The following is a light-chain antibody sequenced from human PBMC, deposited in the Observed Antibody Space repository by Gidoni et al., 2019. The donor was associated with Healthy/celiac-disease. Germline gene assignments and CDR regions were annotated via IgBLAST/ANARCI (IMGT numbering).Light chain of an antibody. CDR1: QSISSY. J-gene: IGKJ1*01. CDR2: AAS. Sequence: DIQMTQSPSSLSASVGDRVTITCRASQSISSYLNWYQQKPGQAPKLLIYAASSLQSGVPSRFSGSGSGTDFTLTISSLQPEDFATYYCPQSYSTWWTFGQGTKVEIK. CDR3: PQSYSTWWT. V-gene: IGKV1-39*01.